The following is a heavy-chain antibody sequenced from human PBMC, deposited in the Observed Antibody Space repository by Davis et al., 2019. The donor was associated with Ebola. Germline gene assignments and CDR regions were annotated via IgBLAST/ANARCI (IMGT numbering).Heavy chain of an antibody. CDR3: TRGGIGYCSGGSCLNWFDP. CDR1: GGSFSGYY. Sequence: PSETLSLTCAVYGGSFSGYYWSWIRQPPGKGLEWIGEIYHSGSTNYNPSLKSRVTISVDKSKNQFSLKLSSVTAADTAVYYCTRGGIGYCSGGSCLNWFDPWGQGTLVTVSS. V-gene: IGHV4-34*01. J-gene: IGHJ5*02. D-gene: IGHD2-15*01. CDR2: IYHSGST.